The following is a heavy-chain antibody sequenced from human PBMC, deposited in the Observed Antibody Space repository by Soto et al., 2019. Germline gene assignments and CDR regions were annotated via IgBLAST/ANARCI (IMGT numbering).Heavy chain of an antibody. J-gene: IGHJ6*02. Sequence: PGESLKISCKGSGYSFTSYWIGWVRQMPGKGLEWMGIIYPGDSDTRYSPSFQGQVTISADKSISTAYLQWSSLKASDTAMYYCARLRLDSYYYYYGMDAWGQGTTVTVSS. CDR2: IYPGDSDT. CDR3: ARLRLDSYYYYYGMDA. CDR1: GYSFTSYW. V-gene: IGHV5-51*01. D-gene: IGHD6-19*01.